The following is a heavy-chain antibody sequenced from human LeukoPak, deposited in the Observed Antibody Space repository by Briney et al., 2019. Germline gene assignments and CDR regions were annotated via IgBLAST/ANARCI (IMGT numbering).Heavy chain of an antibody. CDR2: IYHSGST. CDR3: ARHAIDIVVVPAASNWFDP. J-gene: IGHJ5*02. V-gene: IGHV4-38-2*01. D-gene: IGHD2-2*01. CDR1: GYSISSGYY. Sequence: SETLSLTCAVSGYSISSGYYWGWIRQPPGKGLEWIGSIYHSGSTYYNPSLKSRVTISVDTSKNQFSLKLSSVTAADTAVYYCARHAIDIVVVPAASNWFDPWGQGTLVAVSS.